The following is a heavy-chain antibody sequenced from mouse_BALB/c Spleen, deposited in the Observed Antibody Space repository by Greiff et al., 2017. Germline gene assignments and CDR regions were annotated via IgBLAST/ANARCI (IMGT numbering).Heavy chain of an antibody. V-gene: IGHV1-4*01. Sequence: VKLVESGAELARPGASVKMSCKASGYTFTSYTMHWVKQRPGQGLEWIGYINPSSGYTNYNQKFKDKATLTADKSSSTAYMQLSSLTSEDSAVYYCARGGPMDYWGQGTSVTVSS. CDR2: INPSSGYT. D-gene: IGHD3-3*01. CDR1: GYTFTSYT. J-gene: IGHJ4*01. CDR3: ARGGPMDY.